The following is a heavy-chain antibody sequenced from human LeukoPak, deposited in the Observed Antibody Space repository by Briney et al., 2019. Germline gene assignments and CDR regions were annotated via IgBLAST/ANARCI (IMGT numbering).Heavy chain of an antibody. V-gene: IGHV5-51*01. CDR1: GYSFTSYW. CDR3: ARAPYCSGGSCSFDY. D-gene: IGHD2-15*01. J-gene: IGHJ4*02. CDR2: IYPGDSDT. Sequence: GESLKISCKGSGYSFTSYWIGWVRPMPGKGLEWMGIIYPGDSDTRYSPSFQGQVTISADKSISTAYLQWSSLKASDTAMYYCARAPYCSGGSCSFDYWGQGTLVTVSS.